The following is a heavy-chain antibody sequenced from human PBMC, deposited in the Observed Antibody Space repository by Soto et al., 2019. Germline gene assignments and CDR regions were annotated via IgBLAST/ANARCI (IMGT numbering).Heavy chain of an antibody. CDR2: TSYDGNNK. CDR1: GFRFKSFV. Sequence: QLQLEESGGGVVQPGTSLRLSCAASGFRFKSFVMHWVRQAPGKGLDWVAFTSYDGNNKDYGDSVKGRFTVSRDNSQNTLHLQMDFLRPEDTALYYCARWGTTGGFDLWGQGTLVSVSS. J-gene: IGHJ4*02. CDR3: ARWGTTGGFDL. V-gene: IGHV3-30*19. D-gene: IGHD3-16*01.